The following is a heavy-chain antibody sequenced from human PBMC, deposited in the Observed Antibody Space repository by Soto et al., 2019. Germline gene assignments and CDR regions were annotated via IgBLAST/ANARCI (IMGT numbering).Heavy chain of an antibody. CDR1: GYTFTGYY. V-gene: IGHV1-2*02. CDR3: ATPSGVGNGPDYFDY. Sequence: ASVKVSFKTSGYTFTGYYIHWLLHAPVQGLEWMGWINPNSGGTNYAQKFQGRVTMTRDTSISTAYMELSRLRSDDTAVYYCATPSGVGNGPDYFDYWGQGTLVTVSS. J-gene: IGHJ4*02. CDR2: INPNSGGT. D-gene: IGHD2-8*01.